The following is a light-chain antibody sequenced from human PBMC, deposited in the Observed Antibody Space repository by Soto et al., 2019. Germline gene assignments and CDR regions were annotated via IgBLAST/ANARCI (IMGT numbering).Light chain of an antibody. CDR1: QSISSY. V-gene: IGKV1-39*01. J-gene: IGKJ1*01. CDR2: AAS. CDR3: QQSYSTPWT. Sequence: DIQMTQSPSSLSASVEDRVIITCRASQSISSYLNWYQQKPGKAPKLLIYAASSLQSGVPSRFSCSGSGTDFTLTISSLQPEDFATYYCQQSYSTPWTFGQGTKVDIK.